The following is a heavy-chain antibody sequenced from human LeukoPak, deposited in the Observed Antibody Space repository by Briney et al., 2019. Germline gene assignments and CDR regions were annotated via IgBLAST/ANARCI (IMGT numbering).Heavy chain of an antibody. CDR3: ARDRGDYGSGVNWFDP. J-gene: IGHJ5*02. CDR1: GYTFTGYY. Sequence: ASVKVSCKASGYTFTGYYMHWVRQAPGQGLEWMGWINPNSGGTNYAQKFQGRVTMTRDTSISTAYMELSRLRSDDTAVYYCARDRGDYGSGVNWFDPWGQGTLVTVSS. V-gene: IGHV1-2*02. D-gene: IGHD3-10*01. CDR2: INPNSGGT.